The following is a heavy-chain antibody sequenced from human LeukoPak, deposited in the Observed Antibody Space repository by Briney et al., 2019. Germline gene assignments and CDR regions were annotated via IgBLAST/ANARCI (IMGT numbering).Heavy chain of an antibody. CDR1: GYTFTSYW. Sequence: AESLKISCKASGYTFTSYWIGWVRQMPGKGLAWMGSIYPGDSNTRYSPSFQGQVTISADKSINTAYLQWSSLKASDTAIYYCARAAVLDYWAQGTLVTVSS. CDR2: IYPGDSNT. CDR3: ARAAVLDY. D-gene: IGHD2-15*01. V-gene: IGHV5-51*01. J-gene: IGHJ4*02.